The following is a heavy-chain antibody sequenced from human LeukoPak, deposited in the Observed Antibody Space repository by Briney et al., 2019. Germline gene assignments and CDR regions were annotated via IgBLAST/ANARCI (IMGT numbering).Heavy chain of an antibody. V-gene: IGHV3-23*01. CDR3: AAEYCGGGFCYTRHSGHDY. D-gene: IGHD2-15*01. CDR2: ISGSGGST. CDR1: GFTFSSYV. Sequence: TGGSLRLSCAASGFTFSSYVMSWVRQAPGKGLEWVSAISGSGGSTYYADSVKGRFTISRDNAKNSLYLQMNSLRAEDTAVYYCAAEYCGGGFCYTRHSGHDYWGQGTLVTVSS. J-gene: IGHJ4*02.